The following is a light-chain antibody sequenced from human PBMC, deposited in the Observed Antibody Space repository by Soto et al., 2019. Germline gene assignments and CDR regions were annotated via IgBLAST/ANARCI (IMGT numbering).Light chain of an antibody. V-gene: IGLV1-44*01. CDR1: SSNIGSNP. Sequence: QAVVTQPPSASGTPGQRVTISCSGSSSNIGSNPVSWCQQLPGTAPKLLVYSNDQRPSGVPDRFSGSKSGTSASLAISGLQSEDEADYYCAAWDDSLTGYVFGTGTKVTVL. CDR3: AAWDDSLTGYV. J-gene: IGLJ1*01. CDR2: SND.